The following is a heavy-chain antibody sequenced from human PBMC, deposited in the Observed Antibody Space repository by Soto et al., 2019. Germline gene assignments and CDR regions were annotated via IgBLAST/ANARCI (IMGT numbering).Heavy chain of an antibody. CDR1: GFTFSSYC. Sequence: AETLRLSCAASGFTFSSYCMHWVRQAPGKGLEWVAVISYDGSNKYYADSVKGRFTISRDNSKNTLYLQMNSLRGEDRAVYYCATPVRYCSGGSCYFPLDYWGQGTLVTLS. CDR2: ISYDGSNK. D-gene: IGHD2-15*01. J-gene: IGHJ4*02. CDR3: ATPVRYCSGGSCYFPLDY. V-gene: IGHV3-30*03.